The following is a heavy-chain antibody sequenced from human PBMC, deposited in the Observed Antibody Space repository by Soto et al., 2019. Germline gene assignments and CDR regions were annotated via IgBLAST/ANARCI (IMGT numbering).Heavy chain of an antibody. CDR1: GGTFSSYA. CDR3: ARARDGGTYYYDSSGYYNFDY. J-gene: IGHJ4*02. Sequence: SVKVSCKASGGTFSSYAISWVRQAPGQGLEWMGGIIPIFGTANYAQKFQGRVTITADESTSTAYMELSSLRSEDTAVYYCARARDGGTYYYDSSGYYNFDYWGQGTLVTVSS. CDR2: IIPIFGTA. D-gene: IGHD3-22*01. V-gene: IGHV1-69*13.